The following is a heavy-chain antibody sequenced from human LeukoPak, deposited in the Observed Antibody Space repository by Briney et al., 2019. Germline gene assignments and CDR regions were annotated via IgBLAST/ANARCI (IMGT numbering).Heavy chain of an antibody. CDR1: GFTFDHYG. Sequence: GGSLRLSCAASGFTFDHYGMSWVRQAPGKGLEWVSSISSGSSYIFYADSVKGRFTISRDNAKNSLYLQMNSLRAEDTAVYYCARYGYRWDENNYYYMDVWGKGTTVTVSS. J-gene: IGHJ6*03. V-gene: IGHV3-21*01. D-gene: IGHD5-18*01. CDR3: ARYGYRWDENNYYYMDV. CDR2: ISSGSSYI.